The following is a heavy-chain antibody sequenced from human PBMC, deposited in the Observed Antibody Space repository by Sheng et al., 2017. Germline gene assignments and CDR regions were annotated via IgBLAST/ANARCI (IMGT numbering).Heavy chain of an antibody. Sequence: QVQLVQSGAEVKKPGSSVKVSCKASGGTFSSYAISWVRQAPGQGLEWMGGIIPILGIANYAQKFQGRVTITADKSTSTAYMELSSLRSEDTAVYYCARARGYCSGGSCYSFDYWGQGTLVTVSS. J-gene: IGHJ4*02. CDR1: GGTFSSYA. CDR3: ARARGYCSGGSCYSFDY. D-gene: IGHD2-15*01. V-gene: IGHV1-69*04. CDR2: IIPILGIA.